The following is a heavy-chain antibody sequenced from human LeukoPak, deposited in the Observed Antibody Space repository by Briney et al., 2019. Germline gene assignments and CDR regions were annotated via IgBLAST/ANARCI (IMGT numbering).Heavy chain of an antibody. D-gene: IGHD3-22*01. CDR2: IIPIFGTA. V-gene: IGHV1-69*01. CDR3: ARVGEGDSSGYLDY. Sequence: GSSVKVSCKASGGTFSSYAISWVRQAPGQGLEWMGGIIPIFGTANYAQKFQGRVTITADESTSTAYMELSGLRSEDTAVYYCARVGEGDSSGYLDYWGQGTLVTVSS. CDR1: GGTFSSYA. J-gene: IGHJ4*02.